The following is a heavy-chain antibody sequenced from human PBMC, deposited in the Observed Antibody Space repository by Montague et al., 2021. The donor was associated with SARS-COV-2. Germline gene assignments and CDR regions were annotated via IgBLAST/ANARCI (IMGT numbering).Heavy chain of an antibody. Sequence: TLSLTCTVSGGSITSGGYYWSWIRQPAGRGLEWIGRIYSSGSTVHNPPLRSRVALTVATSKNQFSLKLSSVTAADTAVYFCAGEDFSGSTPYFFDYWGQGSLVTVSS. CDR1: GGSITSGGYY. J-gene: IGHJ4*02. CDR3: AGEDFSGSTPYFFDY. D-gene: IGHD6-19*01. CDR2: IYSSGST. V-gene: IGHV4-61*02.